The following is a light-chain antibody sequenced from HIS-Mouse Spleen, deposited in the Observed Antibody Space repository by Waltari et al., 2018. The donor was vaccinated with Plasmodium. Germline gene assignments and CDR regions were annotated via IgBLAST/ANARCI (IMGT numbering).Light chain of an antibody. Sequence: EIVMTQSPATLSVSPGERATLYCRASQSVSSNLAWYQQKPGQAPRLLIYGASTRATGIPARFSGSGSGTEFTRTISSMQSEDFAVYYCQQYNNWPRGTFGQGTKVEIK. V-gene: IGKV3-15*01. CDR2: GAS. CDR3: QQYNNWPRGT. J-gene: IGKJ1*01. CDR1: QSVSSN.